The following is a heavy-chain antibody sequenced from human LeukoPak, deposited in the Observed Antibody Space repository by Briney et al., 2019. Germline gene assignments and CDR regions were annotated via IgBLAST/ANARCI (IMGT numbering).Heavy chain of an antibody. CDR2: IKEDGSEK. Sequence: GGSLRLSCAASGFTFSSYWMSWVRQALGKGLEWVANIKEDGSEKYYVDRVKGRFTISRDNAKNSLYLQMNSLRAEDTAVYYCARGRVSATPSVFDIWGQGTMVSVSS. D-gene: IGHD2-15*01. V-gene: IGHV3-7*04. J-gene: IGHJ3*02. CDR1: GFTFSSYW. CDR3: ARGRVSATPSVFDI.